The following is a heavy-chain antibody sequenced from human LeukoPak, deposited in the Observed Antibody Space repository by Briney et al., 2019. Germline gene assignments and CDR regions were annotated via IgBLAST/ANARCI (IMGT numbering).Heavy chain of an antibody. V-gene: IGHV5-51*01. CDR3: ARHRRATVNHYYYGMDV. Sequence: GESLKISCKGSGYSFISYWIGWVRQMPGKGLEWMGIIYPGDSDTRYSPSFQGQVTISADKSISTAYLQWSSLKASDTAMYYCARHRRATVNHYYYGMDVWGQGTTVTVSS. J-gene: IGHJ6*02. CDR2: IYPGDSDT. CDR1: GYSFISYW. D-gene: IGHD4-17*01.